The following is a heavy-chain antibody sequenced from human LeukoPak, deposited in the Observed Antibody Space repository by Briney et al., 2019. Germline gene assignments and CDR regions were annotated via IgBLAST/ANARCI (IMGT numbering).Heavy chain of an antibody. CDR1: GYTFTGYY. CDR2: INPDSGGT. D-gene: IGHD3-22*01. J-gene: IGHJ3*02. CDR3: ARAGVWDYSDSSGYHNAAFDI. Sequence: ASVKVSCKASGYTFTGYYMHWVRQAPGQGLEWMGWINPDSGGTNYAQKFQGRVTVTRDTSISTAYMDLSRLRSDDTAVYYCARAGVWDYSDSSGYHNAAFDIWGQGTMVTVSS. V-gene: IGHV1-2*02.